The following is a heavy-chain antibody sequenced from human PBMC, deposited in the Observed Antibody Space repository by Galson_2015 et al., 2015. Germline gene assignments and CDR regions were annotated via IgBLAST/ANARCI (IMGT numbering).Heavy chain of an antibody. V-gene: IGHV3-33*01. CDR2: IWYDGSNK. CDR3: ACAWGYCSGGSCSTEGAFDI. D-gene: IGHD2-15*01. CDR1: GFTFSSYG. Sequence: SLRLSCAASGFTFSSYGMHWVRQAPGKGLEWVAVIWYDGSNKYYADSVKGRFTISGDNSKNTLYLQMNSLRAEDTAVYYCACAWGYCSGGSCSTEGAFDIWGQGTMVTVSS. J-gene: IGHJ3*02.